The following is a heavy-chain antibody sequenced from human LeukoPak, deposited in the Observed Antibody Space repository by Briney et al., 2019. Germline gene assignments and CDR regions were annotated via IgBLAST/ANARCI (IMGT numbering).Heavy chain of an antibody. V-gene: IGHV1-18*01. CDR2: ISANNGNT. J-gene: IGHJ4*02. Sequence: ASVKVSCKASGYTFTSYAIIWVRQAPGQGLEWMGWISANNGNTNYAQKFQGRVTMTRDTSISTAYMELSRLRSDDTAVYYCARGIVAVAATQDYWGQGTLVTVSS. CDR3: ARGIVAVAATQDY. CDR1: GYTFTSYA. D-gene: IGHD6-19*01.